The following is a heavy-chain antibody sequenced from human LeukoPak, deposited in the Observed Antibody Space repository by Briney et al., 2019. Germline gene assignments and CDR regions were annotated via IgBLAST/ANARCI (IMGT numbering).Heavy chain of an antibody. CDR3: ARAYYDFWSGSPFDY. J-gene: IGHJ4*02. CDR1: GYSISSGYY. V-gene: IGHV4-38-2*02. D-gene: IGHD3-3*01. Sequence: SSETLSLTCTVSGYSISSGYYWGWIRQPPGKGLEWLGSIYHSGSTYYNPSLKSRVTISVDTSKNQFSLKLSSVTAAGTAVYYCARAYYDFWSGSPFDYWGQGTLVTVSS. CDR2: IYHSGST.